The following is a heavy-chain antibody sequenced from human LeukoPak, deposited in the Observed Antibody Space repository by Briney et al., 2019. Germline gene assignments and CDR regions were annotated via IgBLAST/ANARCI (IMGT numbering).Heavy chain of an antibody. V-gene: IGHV3-30*02. D-gene: IGHD6-19*01. CDR3: AKVLSSSGWSDYFDY. CDR1: GFTFSSYG. CDR2: IRYDGSNK. J-gene: IGHJ4*02. Sequence: PGGSLRLSCAPAGFTFSSYGMHWVREAPGKALEWVAFIRYDGSNKYYADSVKGRFTISRDNSKNTLYLQMNSLRPGDTAVYYCAKVLSSSGWSDYFDYWGQGTLVTVSS.